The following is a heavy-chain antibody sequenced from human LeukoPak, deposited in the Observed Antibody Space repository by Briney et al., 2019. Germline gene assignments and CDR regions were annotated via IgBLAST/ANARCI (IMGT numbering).Heavy chain of an antibody. J-gene: IGHJ4*02. CDR2: MNPNSGNT. CDR1: GYTFTSYG. Sequence: ASVKVSCKASGYTFTSYGISWVRQAPGQGLEWMGWMNPNSGNTNYAQKLQGRVTMTTDTSTSTAYMELRSLRSDDTAVYYCARDGGGSRFDYWGQGTLVTVSS. D-gene: IGHD1-26*01. CDR3: ARDGGGSRFDY. V-gene: IGHV1-18*01.